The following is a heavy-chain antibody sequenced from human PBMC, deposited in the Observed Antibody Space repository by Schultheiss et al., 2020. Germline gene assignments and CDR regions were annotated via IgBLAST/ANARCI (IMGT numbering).Heavy chain of an antibody. CDR1: GFTFSSYS. CDR3: ARLGDYYDSSGGMDV. D-gene: IGHD3-22*01. Sequence: GGSLRLSCAASGFTFSSYSMNWVRQAPGKGLEWVSSISSSSSYIYYADSVKGRFTISRDNAKNSLYLQMNSLRAEDTAVYYCARLGDYYDSSGGMDVWGQGTTVNVSS. J-gene: IGHJ6*02. V-gene: IGHV3-21*01. CDR2: ISSSSSYI.